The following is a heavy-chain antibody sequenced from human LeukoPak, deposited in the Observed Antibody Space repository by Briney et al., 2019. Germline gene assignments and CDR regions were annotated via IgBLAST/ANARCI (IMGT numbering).Heavy chain of an antibody. J-gene: IGHJ4*02. V-gene: IGHV3-7*01. CDR2: IKPDGTEK. Sequence: GGSLSLSCAVSGFSLSNYWMTWVRQAPGKGLQWVANIKPDGTEKNYVDSVKGRFTISRDNAKNSVYLQLNSLRVDDTALYYCARTPLTQLEPDYFDSWGQGTLVSVS. CDR3: ARTPLTQLEPDYFDS. D-gene: IGHD1-1*01. CDR1: GFSLSNYW.